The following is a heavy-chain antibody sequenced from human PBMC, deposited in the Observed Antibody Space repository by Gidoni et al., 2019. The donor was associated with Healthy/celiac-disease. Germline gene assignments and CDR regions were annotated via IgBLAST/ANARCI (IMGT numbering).Heavy chain of an antibody. D-gene: IGHD3-22*01. CDR1: GGSISSYY. CDR3: ARNYYYDSSGCQAFDI. V-gene: IGHV4-4*07. J-gene: IGHJ3*02. CDR2: IYTSGST. Sequence: QVQLQESGPGLVKPSETLSLTCTVSGGSISSYYWSWIRQPAGKGLEWIGRIYTSGSTNYNPSLKSRVTMSVDTSKNQFSLKLSSVTAADTAVYYCARNYYYDSSGCQAFDIWGQGTMVTASS.